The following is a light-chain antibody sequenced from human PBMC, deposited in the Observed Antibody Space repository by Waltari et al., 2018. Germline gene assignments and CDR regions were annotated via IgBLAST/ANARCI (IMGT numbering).Light chain of an antibody. V-gene: IGKV3-15*01. CDR3: PQYNRWPPGT. CDR1: QTIGLS. Sequence: TVITQSPATLSVSPGERATTSCRTSQTIGLSLAWLQHRPGQAPRLLIYHTSTRATGVPARFSGSGSESEFTLTISTLQSEDVAVYYCPQYNRWPPGTFGQGTRVEI. J-gene: IGKJ1*01. CDR2: HTS.